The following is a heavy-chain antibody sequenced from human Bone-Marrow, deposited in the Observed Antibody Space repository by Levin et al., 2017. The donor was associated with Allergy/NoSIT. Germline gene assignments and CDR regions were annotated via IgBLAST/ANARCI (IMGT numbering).Heavy chain of an antibody. CDR3: ARDPEASEQLGLGGMDV. D-gene: IGHD6-6*01. CDR2: IYSGGST. Sequence: PGGSLRLSCAASGFTVSSNYMSWVRQAPGKGLEWVSVIYSGGSTYYADSVKGRFTISRDNSKNTLYLQMNSLRAEDTAVYYCARDPEASEQLGLGGMDVWGQGTTVTVSS. J-gene: IGHJ6*02. V-gene: IGHV3-53*01. CDR1: GFTVSSNY.